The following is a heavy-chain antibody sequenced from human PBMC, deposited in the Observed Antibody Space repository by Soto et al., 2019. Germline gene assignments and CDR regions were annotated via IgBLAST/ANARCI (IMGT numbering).Heavy chain of an antibody. CDR2: IYTSASI. J-gene: IGHJ6*02. CDR3: ARDREAGYNFYYGMDV. Sequence: SETLSLTCSFSCADINTYSWTWIRQPAGKGLEWIGRIYTSASINYNPSLKGRVTLSVDTSTNQVSLRLASVTAADTAIYYCARDREAGYNFYYGMDVWGQGTTVTVSS. CDR1: CADINTYS. D-gene: IGHD6-19*01. V-gene: IGHV4-4*07.